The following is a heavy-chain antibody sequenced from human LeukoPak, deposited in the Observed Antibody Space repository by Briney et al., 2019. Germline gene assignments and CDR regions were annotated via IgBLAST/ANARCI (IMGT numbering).Heavy chain of an antibody. D-gene: IGHD3-10*01. Sequence: PSEPLSLTCTVSGGSISSSSYYWGWIRQPPGKGLEWIGSIYYSGSTYYNPSLKSRVTISVDTSKNQFSLKLSSVTAADTAVYYCARHPVGFGESSDYWGQGTLVTVSS. CDR1: GGSISSSSYY. CDR3: ARHPVGFGESSDY. CDR2: IYYSGST. J-gene: IGHJ4*02. V-gene: IGHV4-39*01.